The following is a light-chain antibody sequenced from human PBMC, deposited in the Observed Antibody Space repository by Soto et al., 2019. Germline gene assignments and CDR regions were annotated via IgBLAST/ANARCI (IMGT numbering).Light chain of an antibody. CDR3: SSYTSSSTV. CDR1: RSEIGGYNY. CDR2: DVS. J-gene: IGLJ1*01. Sequence: QSALTQPASVSGSPGQSITISCTGTRSEIGGYNYVSLYQKHPRKTPKLMIYDVSIRPSGFSNRFSGSKSGNTASLTISGLQAEDEADYYCSSYTSSSTVFGTGTKVTVL. V-gene: IGLV2-14*01.